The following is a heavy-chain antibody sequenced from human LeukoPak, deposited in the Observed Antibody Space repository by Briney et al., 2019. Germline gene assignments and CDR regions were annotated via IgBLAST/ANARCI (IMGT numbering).Heavy chain of an antibody. D-gene: IGHD5-24*01. J-gene: IGHJ4*02. CDR3: ARDQDDGYNYEGADY. CDR2: IIPILGIA. CDR1: GGTFSSYA. V-gene: IGHV1-69*04. Sequence: SVKVSCKASGGTFSSYAISWVRQAPRQGLEWMGRIIPILGIANYAQKFQGRVTITADKSTSTAYMELSSLRSEDTAVYYCARDQDDGYNYEGADYWGQGTLVTVSS.